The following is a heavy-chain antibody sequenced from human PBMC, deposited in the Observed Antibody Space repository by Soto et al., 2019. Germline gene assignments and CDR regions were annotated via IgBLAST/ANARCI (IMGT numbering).Heavy chain of an antibody. V-gene: IGHV4-38-2*01. J-gene: IGHJ5*02. D-gene: IGHD1-1*01. CDR1: GYSITSGYY. CDR2: INYSGTT. Sequence: PSETLSLTCAVSGYSITSGYYWGWIRQPPGKGLEWIGSINYSGTTHYSPSLKSRVKISVDTSRNQFSLKLSSVTAADTAVYYCATNSIRIRNWFDPWGQGTLVTVYS. CDR3: ATNSIRIRNWFDP.